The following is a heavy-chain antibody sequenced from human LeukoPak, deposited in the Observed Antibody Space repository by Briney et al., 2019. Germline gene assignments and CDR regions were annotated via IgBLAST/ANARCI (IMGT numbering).Heavy chain of an antibody. CDR1: GFTFRSYW. D-gene: IGHD1-1*01. CDR2: INGDGSST. Sequence: GGSLRLSCAPAGFTFRSYWMHWVRQAPGQGPVLVSRINGDGSSTTYADSVKGRFTISRDNAKNRLYLQMNSLTAEDTAVYYCARDFRYSMEYWGQGTLVTVSS. CDR3: ARDFRYSMEY. V-gene: IGHV3-74*01. J-gene: IGHJ4*02.